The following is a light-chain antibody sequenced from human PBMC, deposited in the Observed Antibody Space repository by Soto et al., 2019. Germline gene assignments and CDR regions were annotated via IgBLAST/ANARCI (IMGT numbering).Light chain of an antibody. CDR3: QKYHTSYPLFT. J-gene: IGKJ2*01. CDR2: GAS. CDR1: QSVSSTY. Sequence: DIVLTQSPGTLSWSPGERSTLSCRTSQSVSSTYLGWYQQKPGQAPMLLIYGASRRATGIPDRFSGSESGTDFTLTISRLEPEDFALYYCQKYHTSYPLFTFGQGTKLEI. V-gene: IGKV3-20*01.